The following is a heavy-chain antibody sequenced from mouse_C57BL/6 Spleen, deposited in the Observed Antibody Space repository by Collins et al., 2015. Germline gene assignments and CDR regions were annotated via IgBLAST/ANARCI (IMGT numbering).Heavy chain of an antibody. J-gene: IGHJ4*01. CDR3: ARSVYYSNYERAMDY. V-gene: IGHV1-75*01. Sequence: QVQLQQSGPELVKPGASVKISCKASGYTFTDYYINWVKQRPGQGLEWIGWIFPGSGSTYYNEKFKGKATLTVDKSSSTAYMLLSSLTSEDSAVYFCARSVYYSNYERAMDYWGQGTSVTVSS. CDR2: IFPGSGST. CDR1: GYTFTDYY. D-gene: IGHD2-5*01.